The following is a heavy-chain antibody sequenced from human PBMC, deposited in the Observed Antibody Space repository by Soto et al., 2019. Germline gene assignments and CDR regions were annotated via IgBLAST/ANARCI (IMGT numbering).Heavy chain of an antibody. Sequence: EVQLVESGGGLVKPGGSLRLSCAASGFTFSSYSMNWVRQAPGKGLEWVSSISSSSSYIYYADSVKGRFTISRDNAKNSLYLQMNSLRAEDTAVYYCARDRVVGDTNDAYDIWGQGTMVTVSS. CDR2: ISSSSSYI. J-gene: IGHJ3*02. CDR1: GFTFSSYS. V-gene: IGHV3-21*01. CDR3: ARDRVVGDTNDAYDI. D-gene: IGHD1-26*01.